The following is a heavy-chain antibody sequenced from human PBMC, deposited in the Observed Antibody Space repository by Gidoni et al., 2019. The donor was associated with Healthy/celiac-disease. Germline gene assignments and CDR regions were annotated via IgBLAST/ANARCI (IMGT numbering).Heavy chain of an antibody. CDR1: GFTFSSYA. Sequence: EVQLLESGAGLVQPGGSLRLSCAASGFTFSSYAMSWVRQAPGKGLEWVSAISGSGGSTYYADSVKGRFTISRDNSKNTAVYYCAKAGTYYYDSSGYLSDYFDYWGQGTLVTVSS. D-gene: IGHD3-22*01. J-gene: IGHJ4*02. CDR3: LSDYFDY. V-gene: IGHV3-23*01. CDR2: ISGSGGST.